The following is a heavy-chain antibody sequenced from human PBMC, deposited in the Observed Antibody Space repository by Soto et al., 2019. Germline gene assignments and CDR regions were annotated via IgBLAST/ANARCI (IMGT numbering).Heavy chain of an antibody. V-gene: IGHV1-69*13. J-gene: IGHJ4*02. CDR2: IILMFDTP. CDR1: GGTFSSDS. Sequence: SVKVSCKASGGTFSSDSFSWVRQAPGQGLEWMGGIILMFDTPIYAQKFQDRVTITADESTSTAYMQLSSLRSGDTAVYYCARSGGLDRDFNYWGQGSMVTVSS. D-gene: IGHD2-15*01. CDR3: ARSGGLDRDFNY.